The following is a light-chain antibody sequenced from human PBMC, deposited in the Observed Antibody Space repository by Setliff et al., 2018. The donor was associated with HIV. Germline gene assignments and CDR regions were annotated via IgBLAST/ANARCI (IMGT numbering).Light chain of an antibody. CDR3: SSYTDYHADV. J-gene: IGLJ1*01. CDR2: EVN. CDR1: SSDIGGYNY. Sequence: SALTQPASVSGSPGQSITIPCTGTSSDIGGYNYVSWYQQHQGKVPKLMIYEVNNRPSGVSNRFSGSKSGNTASLTISVLQAEDEADYYCSSYTDYHADVFGTGTKVTV. V-gene: IGLV2-14*01.